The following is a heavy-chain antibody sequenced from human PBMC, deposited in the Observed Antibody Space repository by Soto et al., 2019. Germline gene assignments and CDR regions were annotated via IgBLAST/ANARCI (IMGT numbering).Heavy chain of an antibody. Sequence: PSDTLSLTCTVSGGSISSGDYYWSWIRQPPGKGLEWIGYIYYSGSTYYNPSLKSRVTISVDTSKNQFSLKLSSVTAADTAVYYCASSLVDKAMVSTYYVDYWGQGTLVTVS. CDR2: IYYSGST. CDR3: ASSLVDKAMVSTYYVDY. J-gene: IGHJ4*02. D-gene: IGHD5-18*01. CDR1: GGSISSGDYY. V-gene: IGHV4-30-4*02.